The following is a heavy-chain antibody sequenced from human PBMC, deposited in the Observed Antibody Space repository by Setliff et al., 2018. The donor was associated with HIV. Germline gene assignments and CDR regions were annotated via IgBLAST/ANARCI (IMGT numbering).Heavy chain of an antibody. CDR3: ARAASYYDSSGYWAPPKYFNY. CDR1: ETFSGYY. CDR2: INHSGST. J-gene: IGHJ4*02. Sequence: PSETLSLTLQETFSGYYWSWIRQPPGKGLEWIGEINHSGSTNYNPSLKSRVTILVDTSKNQFSLKPSSVTAADTAGYYCARAASYYDSSGYWAPPKYFNYWGQGTLVTVSS. V-gene: IGHV4-34*01. D-gene: IGHD3-22*01.